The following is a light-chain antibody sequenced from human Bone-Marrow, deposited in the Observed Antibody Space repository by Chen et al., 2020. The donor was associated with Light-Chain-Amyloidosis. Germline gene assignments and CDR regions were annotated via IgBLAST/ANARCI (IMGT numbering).Light chain of an antibody. V-gene: IGLV1-47*01. Sequence: QSVLTQPPSASGTPGQRVTISCSGSSSNIGNNYVYWYQQVPRTAPNLLIYKNNQRPSGVDERIWGASCGTSASLDRRGLREEDEADYYCEAWEESRNGVVFGGGDKLIVL. CDR3: EAWEESRNGVV. J-gene: IGLJ2*01. CDR2: KNN. CDR1: SSNIGNNY.